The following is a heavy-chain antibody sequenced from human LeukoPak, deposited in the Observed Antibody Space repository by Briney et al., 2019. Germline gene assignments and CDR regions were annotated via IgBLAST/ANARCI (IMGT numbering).Heavy chain of an antibody. Sequence: PSETLSLTCTVSGGSISDYYWTWIRQPPGKGLEWIGYIYYSGSTNYNPSLKSRVTISVDTSKNQFSLKLSSVTAADTAMYYCARGGSSSWYFDYWGQGTLVTVSS. CDR1: GGSISDYY. D-gene: IGHD6-13*01. CDR3: ARGGSSSWYFDY. CDR2: IYYSGST. J-gene: IGHJ4*02. V-gene: IGHV4-59*01.